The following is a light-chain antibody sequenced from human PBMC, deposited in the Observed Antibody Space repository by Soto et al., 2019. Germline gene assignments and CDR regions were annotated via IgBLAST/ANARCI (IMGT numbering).Light chain of an antibody. CDR3: QQYGSSPLT. Sequence: EIVLTQSPGTLSLSPGERASLSCRASESVSSSYLAWYQQKPDQAPRLLIYSASSRATGIPYRFSGSGSGTDFTLTIGSLEPEDFAVYYCQQYGSSPLTFGQGTKVELK. V-gene: IGKV3-20*01. J-gene: IGKJ1*01. CDR1: ESVSSSY. CDR2: SAS.